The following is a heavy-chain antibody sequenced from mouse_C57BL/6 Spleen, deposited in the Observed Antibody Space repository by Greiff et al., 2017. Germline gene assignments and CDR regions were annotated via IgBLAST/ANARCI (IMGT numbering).Heavy chain of an antibody. V-gene: IGHV5-16*01. CDR2: INYDGSST. D-gene: IGHD2-1*01. CDR3: ARSRNYYAMDD. Sequence: EVKLVESEGGLVQPGSSMKLSCTASGFTFSDYYMAWVRQVPEKGLEWVANINYDGSSTYYLDSLKSRFNISRDNAKNILYLQMSSLKSEDTATYYCARSRNYYAMDDWGQGTSVTVSS. J-gene: IGHJ4*01. CDR1: GFTFSDYY.